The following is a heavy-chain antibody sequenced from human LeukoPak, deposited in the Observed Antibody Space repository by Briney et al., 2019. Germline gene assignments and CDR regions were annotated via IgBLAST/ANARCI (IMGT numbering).Heavy chain of an antibody. Sequence: TSETLSLTCTISGGSTSGYSWNWIRQPAGKGLEWIGRISVSGITNSNPSLKSRITMSVDTSKHQFSLNLSSVTAADTAIYFCVRFTFDLDAFDIWGQGSMVTVSS. CDR1: GGSTSGYS. V-gene: IGHV4-4*07. CDR3: VRFTFDLDAFDI. J-gene: IGHJ3*02. CDR2: ISVSGIT.